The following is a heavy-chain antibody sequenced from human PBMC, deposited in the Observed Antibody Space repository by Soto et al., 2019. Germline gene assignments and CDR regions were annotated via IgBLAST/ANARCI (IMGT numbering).Heavy chain of an antibody. CDR1: GYTFTSYA. Sequence: VKVSCKASGYTFTSYAMHWVRQAPGQGLEWMGGIIPIFGTANYAQKFQGRVTITADESTSTAYMELSSLRSEDTAVYYCARAVAVAADFDYWGQGTLVTVSS. CDR2: IIPIFGTA. D-gene: IGHD6-19*01. J-gene: IGHJ4*02. V-gene: IGHV1-69*01. CDR3: ARAVAVAADFDY.